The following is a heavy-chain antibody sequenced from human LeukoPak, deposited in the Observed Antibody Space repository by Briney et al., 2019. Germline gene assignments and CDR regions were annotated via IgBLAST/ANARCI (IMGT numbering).Heavy chain of an antibody. CDR3: ARVRLRITMVRGVHDNWFDH. D-gene: IGHD3-10*01. CDR1: GYTFTGYY. V-gene: IGHV1-2*02. CDR2: INPNSGGT. Sequence: ASVSVSCKASGYTFTGYYMHWVRQAPGQGLEGMGWINPNSGGTNYAQKFQGSVTLPRDTSISTAYMELSRLRSDDTAVYYCARVRLRITMVRGVHDNWFDHWGQGTLVTVSS. J-gene: IGHJ5*02.